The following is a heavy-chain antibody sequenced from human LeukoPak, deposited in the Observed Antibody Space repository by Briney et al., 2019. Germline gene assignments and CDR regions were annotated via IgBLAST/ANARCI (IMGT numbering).Heavy chain of an antibody. CDR1: GGSISRYY. V-gene: IGHV4-59*01. CDR2: FHNSGTS. CDR3: TRGAGWLIDY. J-gene: IGHJ4*02. Sequence: PSETLSLTCTVSGGSISRYYWSCIRQPPGKGLEWIGYFHNSGTSTYNPSLKSRVTISADTSKNQFSLKLNSLTTADTAVYYCTRGAGWLIDYWGQGILVTVSS. D-gene: IGHD3-16*01.